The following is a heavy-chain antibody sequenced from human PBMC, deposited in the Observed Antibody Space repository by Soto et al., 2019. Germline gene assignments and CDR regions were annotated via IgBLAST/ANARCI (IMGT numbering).Heavy chain of an antibody. CDR1: GGTFSSYA. Sequence: GASVKVSCKASGGTFSSYAISWVRQAPGQGLEWMGGIIPIFGTANYAQKFQGRVTITADESTSTAYMELSSLRSEDTAVYYCARSPDPTMNWFDPWGQGTLVTSPQ. V-gene: IGHV1-69*13. CDR3: ARSPDPTMNWFDP. J-gene: IGHJ5*02. D-gene: IGHD1-1*01. CDR2: IIPIFGTA.